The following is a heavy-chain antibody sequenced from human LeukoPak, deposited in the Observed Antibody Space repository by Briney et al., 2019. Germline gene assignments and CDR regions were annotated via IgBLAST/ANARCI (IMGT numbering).Heavy chain of an antibody. J-gene: IGHJ3*02. CDR2: INPNSGGT. CDR1: GYTFTGYY. D-gene: IGHD3-10*01. Sequence: ASVKVSCKASGYTFTGYYMHWVRQAPGQGLEWMGWINPNSGGTNYAQKFQGRVTKTRDTSTSTAYMELSRLRSDDTAVYYCARGSYQEYAFDIWGQGTMVTVSS. V-gene: IGHV1-2*02. CDR3: ARGSYQEYAFDI.